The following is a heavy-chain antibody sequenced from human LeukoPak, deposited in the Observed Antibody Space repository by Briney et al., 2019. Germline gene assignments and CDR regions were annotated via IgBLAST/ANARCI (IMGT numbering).Heavy chain of an antibody. V-gene: IGHV1-69*13. D-gene: IGHD5-18*01. CDR2: IIPIFGTA. CDR3: ARTTAMVQRDYFDY. CDR1: GGTFSSYA. J-gene: IGHJ4*02. Sequence: SVKVSCKASGGTFSSYAISWVRQAPGQGLEWMGGIIPIFGTANYAQKFQGRVTITANESTSTAYMELSSLRSEDTAVYYCARTTAMVQRDYFDYWGQGTLVTVSS.